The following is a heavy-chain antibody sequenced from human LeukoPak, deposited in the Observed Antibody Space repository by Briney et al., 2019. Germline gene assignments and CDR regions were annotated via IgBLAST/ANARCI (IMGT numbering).Heavy chain of an antibody. CDR1: GGSINSYY. J-gene: IGHJ6*03. Sequence: PSETLSLTCTVSGGSINSYYWTWIRQSTVKGLEWIGYIFPSGSAFYNPSLESRVTISLDTSENQFSLTLSFVTAADTAVYYCARRNHYFYYMDVWGKGTTVTVSS. V-gene: IGHV4-4*08. CDR3: ARRNHYFYYMDV. CDR2: IFPSGSA.